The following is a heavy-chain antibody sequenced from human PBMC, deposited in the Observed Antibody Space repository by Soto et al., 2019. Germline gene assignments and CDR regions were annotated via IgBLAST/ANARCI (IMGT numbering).Heavy chain of an antibody. Sequence: GGSLRLSCAASGFTFRGSAMHWVRQASGKGLEWIGRIRSRVNNYATAYAASVKGRFTVSRDDSKNTAYLQMNSLKTEDTAVYYCTRSSPPTSAGATYQVFMDVWGKGTAVTVSS. CDR1: GFTFRGSA. CDR3: TRSSPPTSAGATYQVFMDV. J-gene: IGHJ6*03. V-gene: IGHV3-73*01. D-gene: IGHD6-13*01. CDR2: IRSRVNNYAT.